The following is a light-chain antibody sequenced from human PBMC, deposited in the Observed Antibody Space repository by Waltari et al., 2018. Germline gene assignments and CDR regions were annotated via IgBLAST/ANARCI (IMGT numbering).Light chain of an antibody. Sequence: ENVSTQSPGPLSLSPGERATLSCRASQSVSSSYLAWHQQKRGQAPRLLIYGASTRATGIPDRFSGSVSGTDFTLTISRLEPEDFAVYYCQQYGSSPRTFGQGTKVEIK. V-gene: IGKV3-20*01. CDR3: QQYGSSPRT. J-gene: IGKJ1*01. CDR2: GAS. CDR1: QSVSSSY.